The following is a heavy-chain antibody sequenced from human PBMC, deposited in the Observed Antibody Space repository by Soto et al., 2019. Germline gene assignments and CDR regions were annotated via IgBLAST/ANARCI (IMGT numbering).Heavy chain of an antibody. CDR1: GYGFSNYD. Sequence: QVQLVQSGAEVKKPGASVKVSCQASGYGFSNYDIHWVRQAPGQGFEWMGIIKPGGGSTSYAQKFQGRVTVTRDTSTSTVYMELSSLRSEDTAVYYCTRGDSSSWFAYWGQGTLVTVSS. J-gene: IGHJ5*01. CDR2: IKPGGGST. CDR3: TRGDSSSWFAY. D-gene: IGHD6-13*01. V-gene: IGHV1-46*03.